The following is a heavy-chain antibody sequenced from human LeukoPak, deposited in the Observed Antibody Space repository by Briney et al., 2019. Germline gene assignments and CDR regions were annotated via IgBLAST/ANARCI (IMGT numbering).Heavy chain of an antibody. J-gene: IGHJ5*02. CDR2: ISAYNGHT. CDR3: ASARDPWAPNWFDP. Sequence: ASVTVSCKASGYTFTSYGISWVRQAPGQGLEWMGWISAYNGHTNYAQKLQGRVTMTTDTSTSTAYMELRSLRSDDTAVYYCASARDPWAPNWFDPWGQGTLVTVSS. CDR1: GYTFTSYG. D-gene: IGHD7-27*01. V-gene: IGHV1-18*04.